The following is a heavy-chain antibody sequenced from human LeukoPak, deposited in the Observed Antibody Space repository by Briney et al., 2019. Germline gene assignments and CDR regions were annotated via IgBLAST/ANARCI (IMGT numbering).Heavy chain of an antibody. CDR1: GYTFTGYY. Sequence: EASVKVSCKASGYTFTGYYMHWVRQAPGQGLEWMGWINLNSGGTNYAQKFQGRVTMTRDTSISTAYMELSRLRSDDTAVYYCARFGLVLRYFDWLAPFDPWGQGTLVTVSS. CDR3: ARFGLVLRYFDWLAPFDP. J-gene: IGHJ5*02. D-gene: IGHD3-9*01. V-gene: IGHV1-2*02. CDR2: INLNSGGT.